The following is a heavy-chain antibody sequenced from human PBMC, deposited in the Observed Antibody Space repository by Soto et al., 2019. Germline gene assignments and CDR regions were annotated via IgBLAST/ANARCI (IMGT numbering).Heavy chain of an antibody. CDR2: IYYSGST. CDR3: GREKKWLGDLLFNVVFDI. Sequence: SETLSLTCTVSGGSISSYYWSWIRQPPGKGLEWIGYIYYSGSTNYNPSLKSRVTISVDTSKNQFSLKLSSVTAADTAVYYCGREKKWLGDLLFNVVFDIGGKGKRVT. J-gene: IGHJ3*02. D-gene: IGHD3-10*01. CDR1: GGSISSYY. V-gene: IGHV4-59*01.